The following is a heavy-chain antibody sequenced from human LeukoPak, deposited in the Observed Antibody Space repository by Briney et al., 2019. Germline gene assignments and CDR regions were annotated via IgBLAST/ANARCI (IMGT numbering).Heavy chain of an antibody. Sequence: PSETLSLTCAVYGGSFSGYYWSWIRQPPGKGLEWIGEINHSGGTNYNPSLKSRVTISVDTSKNQFSLKLSSVTAADTAVYYCARGPFRRGYSYGYGGFYFDYWGQGTLVTVSS. CDR2: INHSGGT. CDR3: ARGPFRRGYSYGYGGFYFDY. CDR1: GGSFSGYY. D-gene: IGHD5-18*01. J-gene: IGHJ4*02. V-gene: IGHV4-34*01.